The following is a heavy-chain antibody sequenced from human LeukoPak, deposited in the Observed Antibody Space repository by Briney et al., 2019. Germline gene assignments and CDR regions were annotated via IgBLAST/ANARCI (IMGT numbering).Heavy chain of an antibody. CDR2: INPSDGST. V-gene: IGHV1-46*02. CDR1: GYTFKHYY. D-gene: IGHD3-10*01. Sequence: ASVKVSCKASGYTFKHYYMHWVRQAPGQGLEWMGRINPSDGSTSYAQKFQGRVTMTRDTSTTTVYMDLSSLSSVTAADTAVYYCARWEVRLNAFEMWGQGTMVTVSS. J-gene: IGHJ3*02. CDR3: ARWEVRLNAFEM.